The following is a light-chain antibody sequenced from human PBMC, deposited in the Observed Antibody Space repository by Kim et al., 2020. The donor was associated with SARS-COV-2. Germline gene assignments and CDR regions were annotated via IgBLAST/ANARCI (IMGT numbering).Light chain of an antibody. J-gene: IGLJ2*01. V-gene: IGLV3-25*03. Sequence: SYELTQPPSVTVSPGQTARITCSGDALPKQYAYWYQQKPGQAPVLVIYKDSERPSGIPERFSGSSSGTTVTLTISGVRAEDEADYYCQSADSSGTYVVFGGGTQLTV. CDR1: ALPKQY. CDR3: QSADSSGTYVV. CDR2: KDS.